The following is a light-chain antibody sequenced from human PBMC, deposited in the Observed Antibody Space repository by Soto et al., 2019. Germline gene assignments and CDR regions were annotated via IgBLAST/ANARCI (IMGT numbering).Light chain of an antibody. CDR2: EVS. CDR3: SSYAGSNYV. CDR1: ISDVGGYNY. Sequence: QSALTQPPSASGSPGQSVTISCTGTISDVGGYNYVSWYQQHPGKAPKLMISEVSKRPSGVPDRFSGSKSGNTASLTVSGLQAEDEADYFCSSYAGSNYVFGTGTKLTVL. J-gene: IGLJ1*01. V-gene: IGLV2-8*01.